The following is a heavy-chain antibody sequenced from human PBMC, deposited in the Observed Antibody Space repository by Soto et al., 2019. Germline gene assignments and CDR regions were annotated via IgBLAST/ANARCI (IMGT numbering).Heavy chain of an antibody. CDR1: GYSFTSYW. D-gene: IGHD1-1*01. CDR2: IYPGDSDT. Sequence: GESLKISCKGSGYSFTSYWIGWVRQMPGKGLEWMGIIYPGDSDTRYSPSFQGQVTISADKSISTAYLQWSSLKASDTAMYYCARLTGRPPPTPDWFDPWGQGTLVTVSS. V-gene: IGHV5-51*01. J-gene: IGHJ5*02. CDR3: ARLTGRPPPTPDWFDP.